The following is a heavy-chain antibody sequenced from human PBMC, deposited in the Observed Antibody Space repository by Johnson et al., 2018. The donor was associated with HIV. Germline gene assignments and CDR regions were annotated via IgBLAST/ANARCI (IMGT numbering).Heavy chain of an antibody. CDR2: IKSKTDGGTT. CDR3: TRTDDAYHYDTFGYIDAFDI. V-gene: IGHV3-15*01. CDR1: GFTFSNAW. Sequence: VQLVESGGGLVKPGESLRLSCAASGFTFSNAWMHWVRQAPGKGLEWVGRIKSKTDGGTTDYAAPVKGRFTISRDDSKNMTYLQMNSLKTEDTAVYYCTRTDDAYHYDTFGYIDAFDIWGQGTMVTVSS. D-gene: IGHD3-22*01. J-gene: IGHJ3*02.